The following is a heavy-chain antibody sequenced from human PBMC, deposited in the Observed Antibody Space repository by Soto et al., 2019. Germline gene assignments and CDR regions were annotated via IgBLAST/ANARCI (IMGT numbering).Heavy chain of an antibody. Sequence: SETLSLTXTVSGGSISSGGYYWSWIRQHPGKGLEWIGYIYYSGSTYYNPSLKSRVTISVDTSKNQFSLKLSSVTAADTAVYYCARSPMVRGVKFDPWGQGTLVTVSS. J-gene: IGHJ5*02. D-gene: IGHD3-10*01. V-gene: IGHV4-31*02. CDR2: IYYSGST. CDR1: GGSISSGGYY. CDR3: ARSPMVRGVKFDP.